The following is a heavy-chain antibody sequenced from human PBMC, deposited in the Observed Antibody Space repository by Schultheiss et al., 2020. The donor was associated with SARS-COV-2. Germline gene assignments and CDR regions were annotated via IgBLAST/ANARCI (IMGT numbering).Heavy chain of an antibody. V-gene: IGHV1-2*02. CDR3: ARSTDREFDS. Sequence: ASVKVSCTASGYTFAAYYLHWVRRAPGQGLEWMGWINPNSGVTDTAQRFRGRVTMTRDTSISTAYMALSSLKSDDTAVYYCARSTDREFDSWGQGTQVTVSS. CDR1: GYTFAAYY. J-gene: IGHJ4*02. D-gene: IGHD1-1*01. CDR2: INPNSGVT.